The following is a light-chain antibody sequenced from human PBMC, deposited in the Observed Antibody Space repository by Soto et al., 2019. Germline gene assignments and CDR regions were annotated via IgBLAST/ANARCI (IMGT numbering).Light chain of an antibody. CDR3: CSHAGTYTWV. V-gene: IGLV2-11*01. Sequence: QSALTQPRSVSGSPGQSVTISCTGTSNDVGGYNYVSWYQQHPGKAPKLMISEVSRRPSGVPDRFSGSKSGNTASLTISGLQAEDEADYYCCSHAGTYTWVFGGGTKLTVL. J-gene: IGLJ3*02. CDR2: EVS. CDR1: SNDVGGYNY.